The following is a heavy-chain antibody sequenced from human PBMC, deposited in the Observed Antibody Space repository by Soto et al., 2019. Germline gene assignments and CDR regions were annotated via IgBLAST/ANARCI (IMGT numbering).Heavy chain of an antibody. J-gene: IGHJ5*02. CDR1: GGSISSSSYY. V-gene: IGHV4-39*01. D-gene: IGHD2-21*01. CDR3: ARLAPKHPMNKNWFDP. Sequence: ASETLSLTCTVSGGSISSSSYYWGWIRQPPGKGLEWIGSIYYSGSTYYNPSLKSRVTISVDTSKNQFSLKLSSVTAADTAVYYCARLAPKHPMNKNWFDPWGQGTLVTVSS. CDR2: IYYSGST.